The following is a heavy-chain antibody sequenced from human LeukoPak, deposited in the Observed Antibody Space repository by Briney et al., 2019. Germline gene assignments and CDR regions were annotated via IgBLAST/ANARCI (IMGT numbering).Heavy chain of an antibody. V-gene: IGHV3-53*01. J-gene: IGHJ4*02. CDR3: AKDSKAYCFDY. Sequence: GGSLRLSCAASGFTVSKNYMIWVRQAPGKGLEWVSVLYSGGSTYYSDFVKGRFTISRDNSKNTLYLQMNSLRAEDTAVYYCAKDSKAYCFDYWGQGTLVTVSS. D-gene: IGHD2-2*01. CDR2: LYSGGST. CDR1: GFTVSKNY.